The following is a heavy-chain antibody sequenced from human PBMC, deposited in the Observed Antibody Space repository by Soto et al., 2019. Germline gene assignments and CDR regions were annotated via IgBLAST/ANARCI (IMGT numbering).Heavy chain of an antibody. Sequence: QVQLQESGPGLVKPSQTLSLTCTVSGGSISSGGYYWSWIRQHPGKGLEWIGYIYYSGSTYYNPSLKSRVTISVDTSKNQFSLKLSSVTAADTAVYYCARALYGGNPFALTTYYFDYWGQGTLVTVSS. J-gene: IGHJ4*02. CDR1: GGSISSGGYY. D-gene: IGHD4-17*01. CDR2: IYYSGST. CDR3: ARALYGGNPFALTTYYFDY. V-gene: IGHV4-31*03.